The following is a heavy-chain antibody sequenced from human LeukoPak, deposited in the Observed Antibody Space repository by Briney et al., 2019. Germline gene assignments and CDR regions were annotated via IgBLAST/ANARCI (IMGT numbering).Heavy chain of an antibody. D-gene: IGHD3-16*02. Sequence: SETLSLTCNVSGDSISTDDYYWSWIRQPPGKGLEWIAYIFYTGTTFYNPSLTSRVTISIDTSKNQFSLKLTSVTAADTAVYYCARASYIWGSHRPGPIESWGQGTLVTVSS. CDR3: ARASYIWGSHRPGPIES. V-gene: IGHV4-30-4*01. CDR2: IFYTGTT. J-gene: IGHJ4*02. CDR1: GDSISTDDYY.